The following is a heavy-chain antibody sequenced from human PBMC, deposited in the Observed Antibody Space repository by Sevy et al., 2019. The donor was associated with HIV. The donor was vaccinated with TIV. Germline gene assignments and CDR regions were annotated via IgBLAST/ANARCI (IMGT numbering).Heavy chain of an antibody. CDR2: INPNSRGT. CDR1: GYTFTGYY. CDR3: SRGDPYCSSTNSYPSNGLFDY. Sequence: ASVKVSWKASGYTFTGYYMHWVRQAPGQGLERMGWINPNSRGTNYAQKFQGRVTMSRDTSISTAYMELSRLRSDDTAVYFCSRGDPYCSSTNSYPSNGLFDYWGQGTKVSVSS. D-gene: IGHD2-2*01. V-gene: IGHV1-2*02. J-gene: IGHJ4*02.